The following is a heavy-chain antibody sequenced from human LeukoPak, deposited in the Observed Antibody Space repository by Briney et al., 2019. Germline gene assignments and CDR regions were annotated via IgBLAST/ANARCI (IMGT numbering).Heavy chain of an antibody. D-gene: IGHD4-11*01. J-gene: IGHJ4*02. Sequence: SETLSLTCAVYGGSFSDYYWTWVRQPPGKGLEWIGEINHRGVTTYYPSLKSRVTISIDTYRNQFSLTMHSLTAADTAVYYCARTVGRTASLSYWGQGTLVTVSS. V-gene: IGHV4-34*01. CDR2: INHRGVT. CDR3: ARTVGRTASLSY. CDR1: GGSFSDYY.